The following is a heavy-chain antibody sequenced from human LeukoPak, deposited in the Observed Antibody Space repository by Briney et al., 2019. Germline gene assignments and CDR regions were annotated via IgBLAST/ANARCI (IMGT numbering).Heavy chain of an antibody. Sequence: GGSLRLXCAASGFTFSSYGMHWVRQAPGKGLEWVAFIRYDGSNKYYADSVKGRFTISRDNSKNTLYLQMNSLRAEDTAVYYCAKIRPAVADNWFDPWGQGTLVTVSS. CDR1: GFTFSSYG. V-gene: IGHV3-30*02. J-gene: IGHJ5*02. CDR2: IRYDGSNK. D-gene: IGHD6-19*01. CDR3: AKIRPAVADNWFDP.